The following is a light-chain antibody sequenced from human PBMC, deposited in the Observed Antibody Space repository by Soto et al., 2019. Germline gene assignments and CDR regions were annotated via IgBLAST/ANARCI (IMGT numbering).Light chain of an antibody. CDR3: QQADSFPLT. Sequence: DIQMTQSPSSMSAAVGDRVTITCRASRGISNWLAWYQQKPGEDPKLLIYAASSLESGVPSRFTGSGSGTEFSLTINSLQPEDFATYFCQQADSFPLTFGGGTKVEMK. V-gene: IGKV1-12*01. CDR1: RGISNW. CDR2: AAS. J-gene: IGKJ4*01.